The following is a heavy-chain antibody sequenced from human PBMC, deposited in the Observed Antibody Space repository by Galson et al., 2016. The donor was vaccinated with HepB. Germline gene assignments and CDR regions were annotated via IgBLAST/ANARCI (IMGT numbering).Heavy chain of an antibody. Sequence: SVKVSCKASGYTFTDFAISWVRQAPGQGLEWMGWISTYNGNTDYAQNLQGRVTMTTDTSTTTVYMELRSLRSDDTDVYFCARGVISAFDIWGQGTMVTVSS. J-gene: IGHJ3*02. D-gene: IGHD2-21*01. CDR3: ARGVISAFDI. CDR2: ISTYNGNT. V-gene: IGHV1-18*01. CDR1: GYTFTDFA.